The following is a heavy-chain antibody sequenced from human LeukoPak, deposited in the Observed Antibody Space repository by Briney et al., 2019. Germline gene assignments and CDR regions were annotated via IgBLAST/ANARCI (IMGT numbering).Heavy chain of an antibody. D-gene: IGHD3-16*02. J-gene: IGHJ3*02. CDR3: AKDLPGRYDYVWGSYRYLRGVAFDI. CDR1: GFTFSSHG. Sequence: PGGSLRLSCAASGFTFSSHGMNWVRQAPGKGLEWVSGISGSGGNTYYADSVKGRFTISRDNSKNTLYLQMNSLRAEDTAVYYCAKDLPGRYDYVWGSYRYLRGVAFDIWGQGTMVTVSS. CDR2: ISGSGGNT. V-gene: IGHV3-23*01.